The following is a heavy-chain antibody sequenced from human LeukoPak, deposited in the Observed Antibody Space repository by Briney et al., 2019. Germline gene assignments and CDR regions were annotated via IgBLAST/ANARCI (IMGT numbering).Heavy chain of an antibody. Sequence: PGGSLRLSCAASGFTFSSYSMNWVRQAPGKGLEWVSSISSSSSYIYYADSVKGRFTISRDNAKNSLYLQMNSLRAEDTAVYYCARQNHDIVVVPAARYYYYYYMDVWGKGTTVTISS. D-gene: IGHD2-2*01. CDR3: ARQNHDIVVVPAARYYYYYYMDV. J-gene: IGHJ6*03. CDR1: GFTFSSYS. V-gene: IGHV3-21*01. CDR2: ISSSSSYI.